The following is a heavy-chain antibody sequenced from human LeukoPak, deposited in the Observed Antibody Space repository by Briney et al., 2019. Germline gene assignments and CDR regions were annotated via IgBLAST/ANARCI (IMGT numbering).Heavy chain of an antibody. CDR1: GGSFSGYY. J-gene: IGHJ4*02. V-gene: IGHV4-34*01. CDR3: ARDKPRMVAKIDY. CDR2: INHSGST. D-gene: IGHD4/OR15-4a*01. Sequence: PPETLSLTCAVYGGSFSGYYWSWIRQPPGKGLEWIGEINHSGSTNYNPSLKSRVTISVDTSKNQFSLKLSSVTAADTAVYYCARDKPRMVAKIDYWGQGTPVTVSS.